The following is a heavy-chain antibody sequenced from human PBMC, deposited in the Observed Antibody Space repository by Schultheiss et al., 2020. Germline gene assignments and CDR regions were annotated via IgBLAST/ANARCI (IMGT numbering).Heavy chain of an antibody. J-gene: IGHJ4*02. CDR1: GFTFSDYY. D-gene: IGHD4-17*01. CDR2: ISSSGSTI. CDR3: ARKGDYGDYGDY. Sequence: GESLKISCAASGFTFSDYYMSWIRQAPGKGLEWVSYISSSGSTIYYADSVKGRFTISRDNAKNSLYLQMNSLRAEDTAVYYCARKGDYGDYGDYWGQGTLVTVSS. V-gene: IGHV3-11*01.